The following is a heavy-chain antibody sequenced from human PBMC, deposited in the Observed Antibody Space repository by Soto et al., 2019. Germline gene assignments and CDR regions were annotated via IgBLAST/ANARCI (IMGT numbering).Heavy chain of an antibody. Sequence: PSETLSLTCAVYGGSFSGYYWSWIRQPPGKGLEWIGEINHSGSTNYNPSLKSRVTISVDTSKNQFSLKLSSVTAADTAVYYCARSIDYVWGSYRARWFDPWGQGTLVTVS. D-gene: IGHD3-16*02. V-gene: IGHV4-34*01. J-gene: IGHJ5*02. CDR1: GGSFSGYY. CDR2: INHSGST. CDR3: ARSIDYVWGSYRARWFDP.